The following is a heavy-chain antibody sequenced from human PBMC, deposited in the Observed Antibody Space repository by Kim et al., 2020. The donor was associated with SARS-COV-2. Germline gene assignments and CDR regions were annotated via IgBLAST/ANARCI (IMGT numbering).Heavy chain of an antibody. CDR3: ARVGYDYVWGSYRVYYYYYGMDV. J-gene: IGHJ6*02. Sequence: GGSLRLSCAASGFTFSDYYMSWIRQAPGKGLEWVSYISSSSSYTNYADSVKGRFTISRDNAKNSLYLQMNSLRAEDTAVYYCARVGYDYVWGSYRVYYYYYGMDVWGQGTTLTASS. D-gene: IGHD3-16*02. CDR1: GFTFSDYY. CDR2: ISSSSSYT. V-gene: IGHV3-11*05.